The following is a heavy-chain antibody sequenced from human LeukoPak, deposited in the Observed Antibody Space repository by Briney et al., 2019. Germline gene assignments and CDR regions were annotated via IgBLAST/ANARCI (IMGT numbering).Heavy chain of an antibody. CDR2: INPSSGGT. Sequence: ASVKVSCKASGYSLNAYYMHWVRQAPGQGLEWMGWINPSSGGTKYAQKFQGRGTMARDTSISTTHMELSRLTSDDTAVYFCARGLGLDYWGQGTLVTVSS. D-gene: IGHD4-11*01. CDR3: ARGLGLDY. J-gene: IGHJ4*02. V-gene: IGHV1-2*02. CDR1: GYSLNAYY.